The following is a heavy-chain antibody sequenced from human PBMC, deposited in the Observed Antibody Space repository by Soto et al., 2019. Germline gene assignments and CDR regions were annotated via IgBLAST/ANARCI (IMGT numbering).Heavy chain of an antibody. CDR3: ARPPKGFLYYMDV. V-gene: IGHV5-51*01. D-gene: IGHD2-15*01. CDR2: IYPADSDT. J-gene: IGHJ6*03. CDR1: GYNFATSW. Sequence: PGESLKICCKGSGYNFATSWIGWVRQTPGKGLEWMGFIYPADSDTTYSPSFQGQVTISADKSISTAYLQWSSLKASDTAIYFWARPPKGFLYYMDVWGKGTTVTVSS.